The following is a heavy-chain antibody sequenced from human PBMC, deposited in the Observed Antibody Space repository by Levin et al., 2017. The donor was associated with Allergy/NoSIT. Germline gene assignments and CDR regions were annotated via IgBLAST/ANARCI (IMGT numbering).Heavy chain of an antibody. V-gene: IGHV3-23*01. CDR2: ISGSGGST. CDR3: AKGQRDYYGSGRFDP. CDR1: GFTFSSYA. Sequence: TGGSLRLSCAASGFTFSSYAMSWVRQAPGKGLEWVSAISGSGGSTYYADSVKGRFTISRDNSKNTLYLQMNSLRAEDTAVYYCAKGQRDYYGSGRFDPWGQGTLVTVSS. J-gene: IGHJ5*02. D-gene: IGHD3-10*01.